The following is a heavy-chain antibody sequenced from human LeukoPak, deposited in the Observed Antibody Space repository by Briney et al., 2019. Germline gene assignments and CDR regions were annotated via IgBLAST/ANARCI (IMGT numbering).Heavy chain of an antibody. Sequence: PGGSLRLSCAASGFTVSSNYMNWVRQAPGKGLEWVSVIYGGGNIYYADSVKGRFTISRDNAKNSLYLQMNSLRAEDTAVYYCARGYSSSWYYFDDWGQGTLVTVSS. J-gene: IGHJ4*02. V-gene: IGHV3-53*01. CDR1: GFTVSSNY. CDR2: IYGGGNI. D-gene: IGHD6-13*01. CDR3: ARGYSSSWYYFDD.